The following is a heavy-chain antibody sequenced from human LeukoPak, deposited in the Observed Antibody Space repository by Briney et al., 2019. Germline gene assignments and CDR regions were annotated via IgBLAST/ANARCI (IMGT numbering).Heavy chain of an antibody. CDR1: GYTFTCLY. Sequence: ASVKVSCKAAGYTFTCLYLDWVRQAPGQGLEWMGWINPNSGGTDFAQKFQGRVTMTRDTSISTAYMELSRLTSDDTAVYFCARGAKGFDYWGQGTLVTVSS. CDR3: ARGAKGFDY. V-gene: IGHV1-2*02. J-gene: IGHJ4*02. CDR2: INPNSGGT.